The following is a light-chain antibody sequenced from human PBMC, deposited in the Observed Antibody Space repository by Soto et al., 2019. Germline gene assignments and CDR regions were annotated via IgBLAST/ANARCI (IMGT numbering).Light chain of an antibody. CDR2: GPS. V-gene: IGKV3-20*01. CDR1: ARLSPPS. J-gene: IGKJ1*01. Sequence: LTNSLVALSLYTGETATLSCRASARLSPPSIAWYQPKPGPAPRLLISGPSGRATGIPDRISGSGSGTDFTLTIIGLEPEDFARYYCQQFQSSLRPFCQGTKVDI. CDR3: QQFQSSLRP.